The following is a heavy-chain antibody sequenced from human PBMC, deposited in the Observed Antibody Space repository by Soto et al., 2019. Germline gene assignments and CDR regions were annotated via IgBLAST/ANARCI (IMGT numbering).Heavy chain of an antibody. Sequence: QVQLVESGGGVVQPGRSLRLSCAASGFTFSSYAMHWVRRAPGKGLEWMAVMSYDGSNKYYADYVKGRFTISRDNSKNTLYLQMSSLRPEDTALYYCARDGVAYWGQGTLVIVSS. J-gene: IGHJ4*02. V-gene: IGHV3-30-3*01. D-gene: IGHD2-15*01. CDR1: GFTFSSYA. CDR3: ARDGVAY. CDR2: MSYDGSNK.